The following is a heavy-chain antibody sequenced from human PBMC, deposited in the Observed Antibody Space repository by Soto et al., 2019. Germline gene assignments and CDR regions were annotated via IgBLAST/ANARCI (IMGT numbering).Heavy chain of an antibody. CDR3: ARGQTDDYGDRYYYYYMDV. Sequence: GGSLRLSCAASGFTFSTYAMYWVRQAPGKGLEWVSFIGGSRSSIYYADSVKGRFTISRDYAKNSLYLQMNSLRAEDTAVYYCARGQTDDYGDRYYYYYMDVWGKGTTVTVSS. D-gene: IGHD4-17*01. V-gene: IGHV3-48*01. CDR1: GFTFSTYA. J-gene: IGHJ6*03. CDR2: IGGSRSSI.